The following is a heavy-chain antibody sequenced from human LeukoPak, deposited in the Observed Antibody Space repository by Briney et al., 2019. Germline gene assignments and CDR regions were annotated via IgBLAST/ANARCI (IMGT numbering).Heavy chain of an antibody. CDR1: GFTFSDEY. D-gene: IGHD6-19*01. J-gene: IGHJ4*02. CDR3: ARSRGAGPGAYFDY. CDR2: ISNSGSYT. Sequence: TPGGSLRLSCAASGFTFSDEYMSWIRQAPGKGLDWVSYISNSGSYTNYADSVKGRFTISRDNAKKSLYLQMNSLRAEDTAVYYCARSRGAGPGAYFDYWGQGTLITVSS. V-gene: IGHV3-11*03.